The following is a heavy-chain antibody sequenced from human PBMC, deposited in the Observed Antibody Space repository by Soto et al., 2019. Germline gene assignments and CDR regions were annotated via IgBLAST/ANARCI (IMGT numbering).Heavy chain of an antibody. CDR2: ISNDGTVK. CDR3: ARDPKTIGGQLWAYNWLDS. D-gene: IGHD3-16*01. Sequence: GGSLRLSCAASGFTFGTYPMHWVRQAPGKGLEWLANISNDGTVKYYADSVKGRFTISRDTSENTLYLEMNSLTAADTAVYYCARDPKTIGGQLWAYNWLDSWGQGTLVTVSS. J-gene: IGHJ5*01. CDR1: GFTFGTYP. V-gene: IGHV3-30-3*01.